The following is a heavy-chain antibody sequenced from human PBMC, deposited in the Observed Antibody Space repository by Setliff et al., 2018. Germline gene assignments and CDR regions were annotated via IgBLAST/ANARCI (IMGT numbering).Heavy chain of an antibody. V-gene: IGHV4-31*03. CDR1: GGSISSGGYY. Sequence: SETLSLTCTVSGGSISSGGYYWSWIRQHPGKGLEWIGYIYYSGSTYYNPSLKSRVTISVDTSKNQFSLKLSSVTAADTAVYYCARVYAGTVDAFAIWGQGTMVTVSS. J-gene: IGHJ3*02. CDR2: IYYSGST. D-gene: IGHD1-1*01. CDR3: ARVYAGTVDAFAI.